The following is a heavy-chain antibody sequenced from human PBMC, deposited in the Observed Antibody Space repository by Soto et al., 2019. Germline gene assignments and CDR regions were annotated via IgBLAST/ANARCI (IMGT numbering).Heavy chain of an antibody. CDR1: GYTFTSSD. J-gene: IGHJ5*02. V-gene: IGHV1-8*01. CDR2: MNPNSGNT. CDR3: ARGASP. Sequence: QVQLVQSGAEVKKPGASVKVSCKASGYTFTSSDINWVRQATGQGLEWMGWMNPNSGNTGYAQKFQGRITLTRSTSINTAYLELSSLSSDVSAVYYCARGASPWGQGTLVTVSS.